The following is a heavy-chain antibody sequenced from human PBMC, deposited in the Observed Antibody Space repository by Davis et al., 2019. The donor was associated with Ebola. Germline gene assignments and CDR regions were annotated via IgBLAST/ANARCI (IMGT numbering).Heavy chain of an antibody. CDR2: IYYSGST. CDR1: GGSISSGGYY. V-gene: IGHV4-31*03. CDR3: AASSGYYPYYFDY. J-gene: IGHJ4*02. D-gene: IGHD3-22*01. Sequence: PSETLSLTCTVSGGSISSGGYYWSWIRQHPGKGLEWIGYIYYSGSTNYNPSLKSRVTISVDTSKNQFSLKLSSVTAADTAVYYCAASSGYYPYYFDYWGQGTLVTVSS.